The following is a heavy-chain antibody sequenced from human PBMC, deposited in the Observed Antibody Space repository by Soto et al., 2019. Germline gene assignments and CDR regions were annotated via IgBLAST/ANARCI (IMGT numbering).Heavy chain of an antibody. D-gene: IGHD4-17*01. CDR1: GFTFSSYS. CDR2: ISSSSSYI. CDR3: AIPHDYGDYGPFDY. V-gene: IGHV3-21*01. Sequence: GGSLRLSCAASGFTFSSYSMNWVRQAPGKGLEWVSSISSSSSYIYYADSVKGRFTISRDNAKNSLYLQMNSLRAEDTAVYYCAIPHDYGDYGPFDYWGQGTLVTVSS. J-gene: IGHJ4*02.